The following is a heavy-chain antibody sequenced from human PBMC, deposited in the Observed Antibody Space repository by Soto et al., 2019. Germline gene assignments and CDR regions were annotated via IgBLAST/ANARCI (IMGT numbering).Heavy chain of an antibody. CDR3: ARFFDYYDSSGYAEYYFDY. V-gene: IGHV4-31*03. CDR2: IFHSGST. CDR1: GGSVSSGGYY. J-gene: IGHJ4*02. D-gene: IGHD3-22*01. Sequence: SETLSLTCTVSGGSVSSGGYYWSWIRQHPGKGLEWIGYIFHSGSTYSNPSLKSRATMSIDTSKNQFSLRLNPVTAADTAVYYCARFFDYYDSSGYAEYYFDYWGQGTLVTLSS.